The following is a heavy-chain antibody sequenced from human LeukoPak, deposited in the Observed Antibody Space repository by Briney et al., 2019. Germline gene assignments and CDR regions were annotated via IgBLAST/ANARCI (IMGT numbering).Heavy chain of an antibody. D-gene: IGHD3-10*01. CDR3: AKRPRGNYLDPFDY. J-gene: IGHJ4*02. CDR2: ISGSGGST. CDR1: GFTFRSCA. V-gene: IGHV3-23*01. Sequence: GGSLRLSCAASGFTFRSCAMSWVRQAPGKGLEWVSAISGSGGSTYYADSVKGRFTISRDNSKNTLYLQMNSLRAEDTAVYYCAKRPRGNYLDPFDYWGQGTLVTVSS.